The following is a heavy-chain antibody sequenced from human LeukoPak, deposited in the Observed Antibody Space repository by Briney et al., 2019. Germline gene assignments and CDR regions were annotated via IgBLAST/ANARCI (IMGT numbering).Heavy chain of an antibody. D-gene: IGHD2-15*01. CDR3: ARQGLRYYYYGMDV. Sequence: SETLSLTCTVSGGSISSYYWSWIRQPPGKGLEWIGYIYYSGSTNYNPSLKSRVTISVDTSKNQFSLKLSSVTAADTAVYYCARQGLRYYYYGMDVWGQGTTVTVSS. CDR1: GGSISSYY. J-gene: IGHJ6*02. V-gene: IGHV4-59*08. CDR2: IYYSGST.